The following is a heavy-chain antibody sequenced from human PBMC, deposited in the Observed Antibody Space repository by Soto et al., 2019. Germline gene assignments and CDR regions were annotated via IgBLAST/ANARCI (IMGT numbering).Heavy chain of an antibody. D-gene: IGHD6-13*01. J-gene: IGHJ4*02. CDR1: GYTFTNSY. V-gene: IGHV1-46*01. CDR3: ARNLAAGDY. CDR2: LNPNGGST. Sequence: QVQLVQSGAEVKKPGASVKVSRKASGYTFTNSYIHWVRQAPGQGLEWMALLNPNGGSTNYAQNFQGRVTVTRDTSTSTVYMELTSLTSEDTAVYYCARNLAAGDYWGQGTLVTVSS.